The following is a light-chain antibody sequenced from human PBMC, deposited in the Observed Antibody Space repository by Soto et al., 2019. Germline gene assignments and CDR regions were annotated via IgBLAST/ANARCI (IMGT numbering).Light chain of an antibody. CDR3: SSYTPSGTRV. J-gene: IGLJ3*02. V-gene: IGLV2-14*01. Sequence: QSALTQPASVSGSPGQSITISCTGTSGDVGGYNYVSWYQQSPGKVPKLIIYAVTDRPSGVSNRFSGSKSGITASRPISGLQAEYRADYYCSSYTPSGTRVFGGGTQLT. CDR2: AVT. CDR1: SGDVGGYNY.